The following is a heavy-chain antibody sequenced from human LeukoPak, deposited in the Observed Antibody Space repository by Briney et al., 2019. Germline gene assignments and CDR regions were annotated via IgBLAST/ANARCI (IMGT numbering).Heavy chain of an antibody. CDR1: GFTFSSYG. V-gene: IGHV3-30*02. Sequence: PGGSLRLSCAASGFTFSSYGMHWVRQAPGKGLEWVAFIRYDGSNKYYADSVKGRFTISRGNSKNTLYLQMNSLRAEDTAVYYCAKDLFGYSSGWYGLDYWGQGTLVTVSS. J-gene: IGHJ4*02. CDR3: AKDLFGYSSGWYGLDY. D-gene: IGHD6-19*01. CDR2: IRYDGSNK.